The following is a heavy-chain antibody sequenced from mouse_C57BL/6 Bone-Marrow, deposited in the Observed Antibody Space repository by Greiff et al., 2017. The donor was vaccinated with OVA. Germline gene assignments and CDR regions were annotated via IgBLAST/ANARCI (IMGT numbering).Heavy chain of an antibody. CDR2: ISDGGSYT. V-gene: IGHV5-4*01. Sequence: EVKVEESGGGLVTPGGSLKLSCAASGFTFSSYAMSWVRQTPEKRLEWVATISDGGSYTYYPDNVKGRFTFPGDNAKNNLYLQMSHLKSEDTAMYYCAREGRNWDRAYWGQGTLVTVSA. J-gene: IGHJ3*01. CDR1: GFTFSSYA. D-gene: IGHD4-1*01. CDR3: AREGRNWDRAY.